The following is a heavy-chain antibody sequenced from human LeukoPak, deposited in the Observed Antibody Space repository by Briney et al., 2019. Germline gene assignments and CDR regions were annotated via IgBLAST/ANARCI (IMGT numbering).Heavy chain of an antibody. CDR2: ISTDGSST. D-gene: IGHD5-24*01. CDR1: GFTFSSYW. J-gene: IGHJ4*02. CDR3: VRGNFNGWIDY. Sequence: PGGSLRLSCAASGFTFSSYWMHWVRQAPGKGLVWVSRISTDGSSTKYADFVEGRFTISRDNAKNTLYLQMNSLRAEDTAAYYCVRGNFNGWIDYWGQGTLVTVSS. V-gene: IGHV3-74*01.